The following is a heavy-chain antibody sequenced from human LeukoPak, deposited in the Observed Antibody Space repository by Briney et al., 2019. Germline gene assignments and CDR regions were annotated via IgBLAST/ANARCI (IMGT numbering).Heavy chain of an antibody. CDR2: IYYSGST. V-gene: IGHV4-39*01. CDR3: ARLGGGRQLTP. CDR1: GGSISSGSYY. Sequence: PSQTLSLTCTVSGGSISSGSYYWSWIRQPPGKGLEWIGSIYYSGSTYYNPSLKSRVTISVDTSKNQFSLKLSSVTAADTAVYYCARLGGGRQLTPWGQGTLVTVSS. J-gene: IGHJ5*02. D-gene: IGHD1-26*01.